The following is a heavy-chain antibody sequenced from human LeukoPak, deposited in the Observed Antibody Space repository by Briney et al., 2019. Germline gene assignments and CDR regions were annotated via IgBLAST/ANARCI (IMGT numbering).Heavy chain of an antibody. CDR1: GGTFSSYT. J-gene: IGHJ6*03. CDR2: IIPILGIA. D-gene: IGHD3-3*01. CDR3: ARRVDYYYYMDV. Sequence: ASVKVSCKASGGTFSSYTISWVRQAPGQGLEWMGRIIPILGIANYAQKFQGRVTITADKSTSTAYMELSSLRSEDTAVYHCARRVDYYYYMDVRGKGTTVLVSS. V-gene: IGHV1-69*02.